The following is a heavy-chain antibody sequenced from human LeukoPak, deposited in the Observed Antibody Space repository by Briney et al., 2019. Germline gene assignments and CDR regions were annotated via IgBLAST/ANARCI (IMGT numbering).Heavy chain of an antibody. Sequence: PSETLSLTCTVSGGSISSSSYYWGWIRQPPGKGLEWIGSIYYSGSTYYNPSLKSRVTISVDTSKNHFSLKLSSVTAADTAVYYCARPHIYDFWSGYSNWFDPWGQGTLVTVSS. CDR3: ARPHIYDFWSGYSNWFDP. J-gene: IGHJ5*02. CDR1: GGSISSSSYY. V-gene: IGHV4-39*02. CDR2: IYYSGST. D-gene: IGHD3-3*01.